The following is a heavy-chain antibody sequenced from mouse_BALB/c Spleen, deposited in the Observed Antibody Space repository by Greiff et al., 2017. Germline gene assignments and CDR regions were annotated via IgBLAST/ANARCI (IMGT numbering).Heavy chain of an antibody. CDR3: AREAYGNFAY. Sequence: DVMLVESGGGLVKPGGSLKLSCAASGFTFSSYAMSWVRQSPEKRLEWVAEISSGGSYTYYPDTVTGRFTISRDNAKNTLYLEMSSLRSEDTAMYYCAREAYGNFAYWGQGTLVTVSA. CDR1: GFTFSSYA. D-gene: IGHD2-1*01. V-gene: IGHV5-9-4*01. CDR2: ISSGGSYT. J-gene: IGHJ3*01.